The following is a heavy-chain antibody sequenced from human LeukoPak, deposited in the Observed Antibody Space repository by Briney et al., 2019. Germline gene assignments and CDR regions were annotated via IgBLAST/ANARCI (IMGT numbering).Heavy chain of an antibody. CDR2: INWNGGST. D-gene: IGHD2-15*01. Sequence: GGSLRLSCAASGFTFDDYGMSWVRQVPGKGLEWVSGINWNGGSTGYADSVKGRFTISRDNAKNSLYLQMNSLRAEDTALYYCASDHCSGGSCYERENYWGQGTLVTVSS. CDR3: ASDHCSGGSCYERENY. J-gene: IGHJ4*02. V-gene: IGHV3-20*04. CDR1: GFTFDDYG.